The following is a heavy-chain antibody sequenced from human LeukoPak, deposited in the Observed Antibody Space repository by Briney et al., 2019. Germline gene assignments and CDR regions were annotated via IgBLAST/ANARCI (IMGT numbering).Heavy chain of an antibody. V-gene: IGHV4-34*01. CDR2: INHSGST. D-gene: IGHD1-26*01. Sequence: PSETLSLTCAVYGGSFSGYYWSWIRQPPGKGLEWIGEINHSGSTNYNPSLKSRVTISVDTSKNQFSLKLSSVTAADTAVYYCARGGQWEPVDYWGQGTLVTVSS. CDR1: GGSFSGYY. CDR3: ARGGQWEPVDY. J-gene: IGHJ4*02.